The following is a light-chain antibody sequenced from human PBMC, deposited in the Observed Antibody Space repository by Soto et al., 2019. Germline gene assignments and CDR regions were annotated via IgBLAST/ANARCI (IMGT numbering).Light chain of an antibody. J-gene: IGKJ2*01. CDR2: GAS. CDR3: HQYLDSPNT. V-gene: IGKV3-20*01. Sequence: EIVLTQSPGTLSLSPGERATFPCRATQSITNNYVAWYQQKPGQAPRLLIYGASRRATGIPDRISGSGSGTDFTLSITRLEPEDFAVYYCHQYLDSPNTFGQGTKVDIK. CDR1: QSITNNY.